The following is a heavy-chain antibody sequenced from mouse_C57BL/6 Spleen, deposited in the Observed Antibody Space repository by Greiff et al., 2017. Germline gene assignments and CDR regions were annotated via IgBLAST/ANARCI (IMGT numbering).Heavy chain of an antibody. D-gene: IGHD3-2*02. Sequence: QVQLQQPGAELVMPGASVKLSCKASGYTFTSYWMHWVKLRPGQGLEWIGEIDPSDSYTNYNQKFKGKSTLTVDKSSSTAYMQLSSLTSEDSAVYYCARQLRGYAMDYWGQGTSVTVSS. J-gene: IGHJ4*01. CDR2: IDPSDSYT. CDR1: GYTFTSYW. CDR3: ARQLRGYAMDY. V-gene: IGHV1-69*01.